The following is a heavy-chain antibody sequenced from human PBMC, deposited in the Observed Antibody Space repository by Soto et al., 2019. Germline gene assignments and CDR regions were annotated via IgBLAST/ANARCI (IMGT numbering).Heavy chain of an antibody. CDR3: ARSQSKGVSGPYFDY. V-gene: IGHV2-5*02. CDR2: IYWDDDK. D-gene: IGHD3-3*01. CDR1: GFSLTTSGVG. J-gene: IGHJ4*02. Sequence: QITLKESGPTLMKPTQTLTLTCTFSGFSLTTSGVGVGWIRQPPGKALEWLALIYWDDDKRYSPSLNSRLTSTMDTSKTQVVLTMTNMDPVDTATYYCARSQSKGVSGPYFDYWGQGTLVTVSS.